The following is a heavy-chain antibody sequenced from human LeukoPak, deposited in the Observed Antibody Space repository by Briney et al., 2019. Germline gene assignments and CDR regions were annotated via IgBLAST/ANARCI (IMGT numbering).Heavy chain of an antibody. Sequence: GASVKVSCKASGGTFSSYAISWVRQAPGQGLEWMGGIIPIFDTANYAQKYQGRVTIIADKSTNTAYMELSSLTSEDTAVYYCARGVGYHFSDAFDIWGQGTMVTVSS. CDR2: IIPIFDTA. D-gene: IGHD1-20*01. CDR1: GGTFSSYA. J-gene: IGHJ3*02. V-gene: IGHV1-69*06. CDR3: ARGVGYHFSDAFDI.